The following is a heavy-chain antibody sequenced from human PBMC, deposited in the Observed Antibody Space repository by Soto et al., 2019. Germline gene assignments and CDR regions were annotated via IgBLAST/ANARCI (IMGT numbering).Heavy chain of an antibody. Sequence: SETLSLTCTVSGGSISSYYWSWIRQPPGKGLEWIGYIYYSGSTNYNPSLKSRVTISVDTSKNQFSLKLSSVTAADTAVYYCARTNYDILTGYPDAFDIWGQGTMVTVSS. D-gene: IGHD3-9*01. J-gene: IGHJ3*02. CDR3: ARTNYDILTGYPDAFDI. CDR1: GGSISSYY. V-gene: IGHV4-59*08. CDR2: IYYSGST.